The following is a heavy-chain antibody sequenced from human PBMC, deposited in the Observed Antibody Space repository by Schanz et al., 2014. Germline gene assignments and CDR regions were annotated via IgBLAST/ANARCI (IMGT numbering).Heavy chain of an antibody. Sequence: DVQLVDSGGGLVQPGGSLRLSCAASGFTVSNSYIHWVRQAPGKGLEWVSTIYSSGSTYYADSVRGRFTISRDNSRKTLSLQMNSLRAEDTAVYYCAKHRHYADNNGYPGIDYWGQGTLVTASS. J-gene: IGHJ4*02. CDR2: IYSSGST. D-gene: IGHD3-16*01. V-gene: IGHV3-53*01. CDR3: AKHRHYADNNGYPGIDY. CDR1: GFTVSNSY.